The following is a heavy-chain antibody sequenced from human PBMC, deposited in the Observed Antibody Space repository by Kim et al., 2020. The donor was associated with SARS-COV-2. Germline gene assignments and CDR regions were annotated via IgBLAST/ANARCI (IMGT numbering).Heavy chain of an antibody. V-gene: IGHV3-48*02. CDR3: AREYYYGSGSYYMYYYGMDV. CDR2: ISSSSSTI. CDR1: GFTFSSYS. Sequence: GGSLRLSCAASGFTFSSYSMNWVRQAPGKGLEWVSYISSSSSTIYYADSVKGRFTISRDNAKNSLYLQMNSLRDEDTAVYYCAREYYYGSGSYYMYYYGMDVWGQGTTVTVSS. D-gene: IGHD3-10*01. J-gene: IGHJ6*02.